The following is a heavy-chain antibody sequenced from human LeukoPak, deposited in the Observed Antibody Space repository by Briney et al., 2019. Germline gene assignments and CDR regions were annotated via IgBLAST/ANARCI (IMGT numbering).Heavy chain of an antibody. CDR3: AKDPLPAGDDDADFWSGYYPNFDY. D-gene: IGHD3-3*01. CDR1: GFTVSSNY. J-gene: IGHJ4*02. CDR2: ISGSGGST. V-gene: IGHV3-23*01. Sequence: GGSLRLSCAASGFTVSSNYMSWVRQAPGKGLEWVSAISGSGGSTYYADSVKGRFTISRDNSKNTLYLQMNSLRAEDTAVYYCAKDPLPAGDDDADFWSGYYPNFDYWGQGTLVTVSS.